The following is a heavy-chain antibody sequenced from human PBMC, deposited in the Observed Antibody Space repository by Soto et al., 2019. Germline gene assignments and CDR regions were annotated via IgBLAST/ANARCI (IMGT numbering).Heavy chain of an antibody. CDR2: ISSSGSTI. J-gene: IGHJ6*02. Sequence: PGGSLRLSCAASGFPFSSYEMNWVRQAPGKGLEWVSYISSSGSTIYYADSVKGRFTISRDNAKNSLYLQMNSLRAEDTAVYYCARDHKGGYYYYGMDVWGQGTTVTVSS. CDR1: GFPFSSYE. V-gene: IGHV3-48*03. CDR3: ARDHKGGYYYYGMDV.